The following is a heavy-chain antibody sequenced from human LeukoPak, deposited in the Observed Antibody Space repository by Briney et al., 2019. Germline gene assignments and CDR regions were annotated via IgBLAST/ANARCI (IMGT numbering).Heavy chain of an antibody. V-gene: IGHV3-23*01. J-gene: IGHJ4*02. CDR3: AKGRIVGATLFEY. Sequence: GGAPRPSCAASGFSFSSYALSWVRQAPGKGLEWVSVMSGSGGSTYYADSVKGRFTLSRDNSNNTLFLQMNSLRAEDTAIYYCAKGRIVGATLFEYWGQGALVTVSS. CDR2: MSGSGGST. CDR1: GFSFSSYA. D-gene: IGHD1-26*01.